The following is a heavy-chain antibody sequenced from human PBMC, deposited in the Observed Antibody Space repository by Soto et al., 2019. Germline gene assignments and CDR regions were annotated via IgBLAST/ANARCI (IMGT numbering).Heavy chain of an antibody. J-gene: IGHJ4*02. Sequence: SGGSLRLSCAASGFTFSSYAMNWVRQAPGKGLEWVGRIKSKTDGGTTDYAAPVKGRFTISRDDSKNTLYLQMNSLKTEDTAVYYCTTGLGYYFLNYWGQGTLVTVSS. CDR3: TTGLGYYFLNY. D-gene: IGHD1-26*01. V-gene: IGHV3-15*01. CDR1: GFTFSSYA. CDR2: IKSKTDGGTT.